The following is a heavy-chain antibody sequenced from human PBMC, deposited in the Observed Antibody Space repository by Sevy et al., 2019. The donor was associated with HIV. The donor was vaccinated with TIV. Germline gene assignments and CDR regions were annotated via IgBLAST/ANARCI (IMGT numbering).Heavy chain of an antibody. CDR1: GFTFSSYW. CDR3: VREGEGGYGYSLDC. D-gene: IGHD5-18*01. V-gene: IGHV3-7*01. J-gene: IGHJ4*02. CDR2: MKEDGSER. Sequence: GGSLRLSCAASGFTFSSYWMSWVRQAPGKGLEWVATMKEDGSERNYVDSVKSRFTISRDNAKNSLYLQMNSLRAEDTAVYYCVREGEGGYGYSLDCWGQGTLVTVSS.